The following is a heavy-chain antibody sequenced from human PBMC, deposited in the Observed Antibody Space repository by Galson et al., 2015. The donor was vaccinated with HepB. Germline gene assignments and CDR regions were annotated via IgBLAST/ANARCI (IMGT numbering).Heavy chain of an antibody. CDR3: ARDGSGGWGSYGAFDI. J-gene: IGHJ3*02. CDR1: GFTVSSNY. CDR2: IYSGGST. V-gene: IGHV3-53*01. D-gene: IGHD2-15*01. Sequence: SLRLSCAASGFTVSSNYMSWVRQAPGKGLEWVSVIYSGGSTYYADSVKGRFTISRDNSKNTLYLQMNSLRAEDTAVYYCARDGSGGWGSYGAFDIWGQGTMVTVSS.